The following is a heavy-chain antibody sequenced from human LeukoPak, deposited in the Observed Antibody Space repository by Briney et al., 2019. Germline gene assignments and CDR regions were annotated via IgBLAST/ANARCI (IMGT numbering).Heavy chain of an antibody. CDR3: ARASIGIDY. Sequence: SATLSLTCTVSGDSISTYYWSWIRQSPGKGLEWIGYIYYSGSSNYNPSLKSRVTLSLDTSKKQFSLRLSSVTAADTAVYYCARASIGIDYWGQGNLVTVSS. CDR2: IYYSGSS. V-gene: IGHV4-59*01. J-gene: IGHJ4*02. CDR1: GDSISTYY.